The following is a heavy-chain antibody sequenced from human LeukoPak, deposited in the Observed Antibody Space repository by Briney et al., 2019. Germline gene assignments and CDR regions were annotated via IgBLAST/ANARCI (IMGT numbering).Heavy chain of an antibody. Sequence: PGGSLRLSCAASGFTVSSNYMSWVRQAPGKGLEWVSVIYSGGSTYYADSVKGRFTISRDNSKNTLYLQMNSLRAEDTAVYYCARGIVVVTAIRLHYYYYGMDVWGQGTTVTVSS. D-gene: IGHD2-21*02. V-gene: IGHV3-66*01. CDR1: GFTVSSNY. CDR2: IYSGGST. J-gene: IGHJ6*02. CDR3: ARGIVVVTAIRLHYYYYGMDV.